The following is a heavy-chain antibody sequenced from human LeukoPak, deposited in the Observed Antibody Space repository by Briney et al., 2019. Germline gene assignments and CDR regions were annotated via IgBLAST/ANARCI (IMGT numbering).Heavy chain of an antibody. D-gene: IGHD6-13*01. CDR3: AKTRPLDSSSWSHGDY. CDR1: GFTFSSYA. J-gene: IGHJ4*02. Sequence: GGSLRLSCAASGFTFSSYAMSWVRQAPGKGLEWVSAISGSGDSTYYGDSVKGRFAISRDNSKNTLYLQMNSLRAEDTAVYYCAKTRPLDSSSWSHGDYWGQGTLVTVSS. CDR2: ISGSGDST. V-gene: IGHV3-23*01.